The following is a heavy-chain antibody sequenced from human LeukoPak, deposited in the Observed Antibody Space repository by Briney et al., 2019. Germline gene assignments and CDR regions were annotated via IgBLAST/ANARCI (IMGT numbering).Heavy chain of an antibody. V-gene: IGHV1-2*06. CDR1: GYTFTGYY. D-gene: IGHD1-26*01. CDR3: ARAAPGEWELPPPEPRQFVY. Sequence: GASVKVSCKASGYTFTGYYMHWVRQAPGQGLEWMGRINPNSGGTNYAQKFQGRVTMTRDTSISTAYMELSRLRSDDTAVYYCARAAPGEWELPPPEPRQFVYWGRGTLVTVSS. CDR2: INPNSGGT. J-gene: IGHJ4*02.